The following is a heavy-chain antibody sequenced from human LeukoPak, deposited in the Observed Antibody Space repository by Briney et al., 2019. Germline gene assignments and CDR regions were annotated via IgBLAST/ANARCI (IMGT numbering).Heavy chain of an antibody. D-gene: IGHD5-12*01. V-gene: IGHV4-59*08. CDR1: GVSISSYY. CDR3: ARQAYSGYDYSFGY. CDR2: IYSSGST. J-gene: IGHJ4*02. Sequence: SETLSLTCTVSGVSISSYYWSWIRQPPGEGLEWIGYIYSSGSTNYNPSLKSRVTISVDTSKNQFSLKLSSVTAADTAVYYCARQAYSGYDYSFGYWGQGTLVTVSS.